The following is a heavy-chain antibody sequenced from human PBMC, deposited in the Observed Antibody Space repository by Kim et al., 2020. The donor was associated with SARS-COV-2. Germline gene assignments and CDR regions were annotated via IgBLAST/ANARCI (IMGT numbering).Heavy chain of an antibody. V-gene: IGHV4-59*13. J-gene: IGHJ5*02. CDR3: ARDRGDYGDYVAYNWFDP. CDR1: GGSISSYY. CDR2: IYYSGST. Sequence: SETLSLTCTVSGGSISSYYWSWIRQPPGKGLEWIGYIYYSGSTNYNPSLKSRVTISVDTSKNQFSLKLSSVTAADTAVYYCARDRGDYGDYVAYNWFDPWGQGTLVTVSS. D-gene: IGHD4-17*01.